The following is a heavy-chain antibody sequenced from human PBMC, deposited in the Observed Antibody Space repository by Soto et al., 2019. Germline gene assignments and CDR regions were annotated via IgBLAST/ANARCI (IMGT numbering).Heavy chain of an antibody. CDR3: ARHASRGYSTSWYFED. J-gene: IGHJ4*02. V-gene: IGHV4-39*01. CDR1: GGSVGSSSYY. D-gene: IGHD2-2*01. Sequence: SETLSLTCNVSGGSVGSSSYYWGWIRQAPGKGLEWIVSTYYSAGTYYNPSLKSRVTTSMDASKNQFSLTVTSVTAADTAIYYCARHASRGYSTSWYFEDWGQGTPVTVSS. CDR2: TYYSAGT.